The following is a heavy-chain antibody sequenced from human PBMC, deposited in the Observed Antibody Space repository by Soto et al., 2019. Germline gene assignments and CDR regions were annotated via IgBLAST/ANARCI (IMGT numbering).Heavy chain of an antibody. D-gene: IGHD1-1*01. V-gene: IGHV3-30-3*01. CDR2: ISSSGDRQ. Sequence: SLRLSCVAAGFTFRAYAMHWVRRIPGKGLEWVAVISSSGDRQQYAESVKGRFTISRDNSQHTLYLQVSSLTSDDSAVFHCATTPAAIITDRNTKFDARAPGTQVTASS. CDR1: GFTFRAYA. CDR3: ATTPAAIITDRNTKFDA. J-gene: IGHJ5*01.